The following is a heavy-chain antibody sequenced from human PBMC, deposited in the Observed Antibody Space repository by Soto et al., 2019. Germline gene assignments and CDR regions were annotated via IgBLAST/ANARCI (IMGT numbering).Heavy chain of an antibody. D-gene: IGHD6-19*01. Sequence: EVQLVESGGGLVKPGGSLRLSCAASGFIFSQYSMNWVRQAPGKGLEWVSSISSTGALMYYADSVKGRFTISRDGADNSLYLQMNSLRVEDPAVYYCARDRLARGIPVAGRIDYWGQGALVTVSS. V-gene: IGHV3-21*02. J-gene: IGHJ4*02. CDR2: ISSTGALM. CDR1: GFIFSQYS. CDR3: ARDRLARGIPVAGRIDY.